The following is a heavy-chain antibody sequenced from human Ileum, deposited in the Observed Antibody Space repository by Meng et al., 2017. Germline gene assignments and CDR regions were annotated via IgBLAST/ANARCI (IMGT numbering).Heavy chain of an antibody. V-gene: IGHV1-3*01. CDR1: GFSFISYA. CDR2: ITAGNGNT. Sequence: QFEVVQSGAEVKKPGDSVKASGRASGFSFISYAIYWLRQAPGQSLEWMGWITAGNGNTKYSQKFQGRVTITRDTSASTAYMELSSLRFEDTAVYYCARDMPYSSGSFDFWGQGTLVTVSS. D-gene: IGHD3-10*01. CDR3: ARDMPYSSGSFDF. J-gene: IGHJ4*02.